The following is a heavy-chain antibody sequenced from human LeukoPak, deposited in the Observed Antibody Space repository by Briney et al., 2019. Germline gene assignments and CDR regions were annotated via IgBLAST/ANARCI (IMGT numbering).Heavy chain of an antibody. CDR1: GASVSASGYY. CDR2: LHYSGST. D-gene: IGHD4/OR15-4a*01. Sequence: PSETLSLTCTVSGASVSASGYYWGWIRQPPGKGLEWIGTLHYSGSTYYNPSLQSRLTISVDTSKNQFSLKLNSVTSADTAVYFCASDWDGAFDFNTFDIWGQGTMVTASS. V-gene: IGHV4-39*07. J-gene: IGHJ3*02. CDR3: ASDWDGAFDFNTFDI.